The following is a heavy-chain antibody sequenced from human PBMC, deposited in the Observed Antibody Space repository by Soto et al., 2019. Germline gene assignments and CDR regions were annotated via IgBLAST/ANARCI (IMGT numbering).Heavy chain of an antibody. CDR2: ISPIFGTA. CDR1: GGTFSSYA. CDR3: AIPYYDILPGYDYYYCYGLDV. D-gene: IGHD3-9*01. V-gene: IGHV1-69*06. J-gene: IGHJ6*02. Sequence: ASVKVSCKASGGTFSSYAISWVRQAPGQGLEWMGGISPIFGTANYAQKFQGRVTITADKSTNTAYMELSSLRSEDTAVYYCAIPYYDILPGYDYYYCYGLDVWGHGTKVTVSS.